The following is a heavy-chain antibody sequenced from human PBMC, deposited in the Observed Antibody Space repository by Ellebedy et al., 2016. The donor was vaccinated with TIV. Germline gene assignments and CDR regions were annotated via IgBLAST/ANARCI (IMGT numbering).Heavy chain of an antibody. CDR3: ASLRNDYGDYVNY. Sequence: PGGSLRLSCAASGFSFSSYAMSWVRQAPGKGLEWVSGIVGSGGSRYADSVKGRFTISRDNAKNSLYLQMNSLRAEDTAVYYCASLRNDYGDYVNYWGQGTLVTVS. CDR2: IVGSGGSR. V-gene: IGHV3-23*01. CDR1: GFSFSSYA. J-gene: IGHJ4*02. D-gene: IGHD4-17*01.